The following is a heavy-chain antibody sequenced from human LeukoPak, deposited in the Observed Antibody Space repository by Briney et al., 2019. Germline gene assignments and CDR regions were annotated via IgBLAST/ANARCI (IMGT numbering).Heavy chain of an antibody. Sequence: GGSLRLSCTASGFTFGDYAMSWVRQAPGKGLEWVGFIRSKAYGGTTECAASVKGRFTISRDDSKSIAYLQMNSLRAEDTAVYYCARERPLSAFDIWGQGTMVTVSS. CDR1: GFTFGDYA. V-gene: IGHV3-49*04. CDR2: IRSKAYGGTT. J-gene: IGHJ3*02. CDR3: ARERPLSAFDI.